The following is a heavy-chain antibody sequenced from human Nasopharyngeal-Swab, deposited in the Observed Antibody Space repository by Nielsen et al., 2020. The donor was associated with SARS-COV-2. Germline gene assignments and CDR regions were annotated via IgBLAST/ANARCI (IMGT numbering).Heavy chain of an antibody. V-gene: IGHV3-30-3*01. CDR1: GITFSRSV. D-gene: IGHD6-19*01. CDR2: LSIDGSNYA. Sequence: GGSLRLSCVGSGITFSRSVIQWVRQAPGKGLEWVAVLSIDGSNYAQYADSVKGRFSISRDNSQSTVFLQMSSLRVEDTAVYYCAREGGSSGRCGYFDSWGQGTLVTVSS. J-gene: IGHJ4*02. CDR3: AREGGSSGRCGYFDS.